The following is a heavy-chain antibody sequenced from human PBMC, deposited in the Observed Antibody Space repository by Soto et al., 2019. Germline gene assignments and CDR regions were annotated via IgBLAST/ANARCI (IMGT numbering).Heavy chain of an antibody. Sequence: QVQLVQSGAEVKKPGSSVKVSCKASGGTFSSYAISWVRQAPGQGLEWMGGIIPIFGTANYAQKFQGRVRITADESTSTAYMEVSRLRSEDTAVYYCAREDTAGGLYNWFDPWGQGTLVTVSS. D-gene: IGHD5-18*01. V-gene: IGHV1-69*01. J-gene: IGHJ5*02. CDR3: AREDTAGGLYNWFDP. CDR1: GGTFSSYA. CDR2: IIPIFGTA.